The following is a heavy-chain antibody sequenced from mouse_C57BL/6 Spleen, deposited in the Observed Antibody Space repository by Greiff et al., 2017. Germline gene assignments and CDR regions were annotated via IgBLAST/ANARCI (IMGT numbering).Heavy chain of an antibody. CDR2: IHPNSGST. Sequence: QVHVKQSGAELVKPGASVKLSCKASGYTFTSYWMHWVKQRPGQGLEWIGMIHPNSGSTNYNEKFKSKATLTVDKSSSTAYMQLSSLTSEDSAVYYCARGGNYSWFAYWGQGTLVTVSA. D-gene: IGHD2-1*01. V-gene: IGHV1-64*01. J-gene: IGHJ3*01. CDR3: ARGGNYSWFAY. CDR1: GYTFTSYW.